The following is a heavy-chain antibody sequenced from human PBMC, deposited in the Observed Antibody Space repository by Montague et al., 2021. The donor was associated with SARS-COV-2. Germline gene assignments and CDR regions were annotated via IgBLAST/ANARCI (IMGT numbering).Heavy chain of an antibody. D-gene: IGHD6-13*01. CDR1: GGSTASHY. CDR2: VYYNGDT. J-gene: IGHJ3*01. V-gene: IGHV4-59*11. Sequence: SETLSLTCTVSGGSTASHYCNCIRRSPGKRPQWIVYVYYNGDTEYNPSLQSRVTMSIDTSENQFSLRLNSVTAADTAVYFCARGWAFDPWGQGRLVTVSS. CDR3: ARGWAFDP.